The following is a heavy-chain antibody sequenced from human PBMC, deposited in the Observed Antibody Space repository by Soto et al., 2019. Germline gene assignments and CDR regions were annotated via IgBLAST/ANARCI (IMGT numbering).Heavy chain of an antibody. CDR1: GYTFSAYY. CDR3: ARGRTCANDTRRYFVY. D-gene: IGHD3-10*01. J-gene: IGHJ4*02. CDR2: INPKSGGT. Sequence: GAQVKRYRTTSGYTFSAYYMYWVRMTQGQGLEWMGWINPKSGGTLYAQKFQGRVTMTRDTSISTAYMELSRLRSDDTAVYYCARGRTCANDTRRYFVYCGQGTLVTVSS. V-gene: IGHV1-2*02.